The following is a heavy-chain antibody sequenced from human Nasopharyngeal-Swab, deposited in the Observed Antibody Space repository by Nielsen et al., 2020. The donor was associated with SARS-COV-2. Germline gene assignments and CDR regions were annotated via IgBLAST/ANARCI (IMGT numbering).Heavy chain of an antibody. CDR1: GGSISSSNYY. Sequence: SETLSLTCTVSGGSISSSNYYWGWIRQPPGKGLEWIGSIYYSGSTYYNPSLKSRVTISVDTSKNQFSLKLSSVTAADTAVYYCAQSMVRGGPFDYWGQGTLVTVSS. CDR3: AQSMVRGGPFDY. D-gene: IGHD3-10*01. J-gene: IGHJ4*02. CDR2: IYYSGST. V-gene: IGHV4-39*01.